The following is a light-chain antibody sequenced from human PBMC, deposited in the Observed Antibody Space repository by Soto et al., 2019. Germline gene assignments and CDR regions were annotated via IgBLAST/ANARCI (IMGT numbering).Light chain of an antibody. CDR1: QSVGTY. V-gene: IGKV3-11*01. J-gene: IGKJ4*01. CDR3: QQRTNWPPLT. CDR2: DES. Sequence: EIVLTQSPATLSLSPGERATLSCRASQSVGTYLAWYQQKPGQAPRHLIYDESNRATGIPARFSGSGSGTDFTLTISGLEPEDFAVYYYQQRTNWPPLTFGGGTKVEIK.